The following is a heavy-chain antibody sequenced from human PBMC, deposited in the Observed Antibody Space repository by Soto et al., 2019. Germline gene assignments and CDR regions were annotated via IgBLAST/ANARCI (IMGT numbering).Heavy chain of an antibody. V-gene: IGHV3-11*01. D-gene: IGHD3-16*01. CDR3: ARGIGAPNWFDP. CDR2: IRSSGSTI. CDR1: GFTFSDYH. Sequence: QVQLVESGGGLVKPGGSLRLSCAASGFTFSDYHMSWIRQAPGKGLEWVSYIRSSGSTIYYADSVKGRCTISRDNAENSLYLQMNSLRADDTAVYYCARGIGAPNWFDPWGQGTLVTVSS. J-gene: IGHJ5*02.